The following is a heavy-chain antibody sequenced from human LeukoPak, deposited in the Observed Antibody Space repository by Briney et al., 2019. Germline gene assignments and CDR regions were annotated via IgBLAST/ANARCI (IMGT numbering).Heavy chain of an antibody. D-gene: IGHD6-13*01. V-gene: IGHV1-46*01. CDR3: ARCVKVSSWYCDGFDY. J-gene: IGHJ4*02. Sequence: ASVKVSCKASGYTFTSYYMNWVRQAPGQGLEGMGIINPSGGSTSYAQKFQGRVSTTRDTSTSTVYMELSSLRSEDTAVYYCARCVKVSSWYCDGFDYWGQGTLLTVSS. CDR1: GYTFTSYY. CDR2: INPSGGST.